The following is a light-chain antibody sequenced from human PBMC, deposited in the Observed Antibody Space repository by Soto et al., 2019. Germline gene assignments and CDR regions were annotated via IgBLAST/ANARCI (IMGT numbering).Light chain of an antibody. Sequence: DIQMTQSPSSLSASVGDRVTITCRASQSISSYLNWYQQNPGKAPKLLIYAASSLQSGVPSRFSGSGSGTDFTLTISSLQPEDFAPYYCQQSYSTLTWTFGQGTTVEIK. CDR1: QSISSY. J-gene: IGKJ1*01. CDR3: QQSYSTLTWT. V-gene: IGKV1-39*01. CDR2: AAS.